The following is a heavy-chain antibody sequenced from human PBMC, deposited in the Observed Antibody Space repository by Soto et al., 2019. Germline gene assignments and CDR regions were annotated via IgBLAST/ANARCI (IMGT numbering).Heavy chain of an antibody. D-gene: IGHD3-3*01. Sequence: QVQLVQSGAEVKKPGASVKVSCKVSGYTLTELSMHWVRQAPGKGLEWMGGFDPEDGETIYALKFQGRVTMTEDTSPDTAYMELSSLRSDDTAVYYCATLEIFGVAPPSDWFDPWGQGTLVTVSS. V-gene: IGHV1-24*01. J-gene: IGHJ5*02. CDR2: FDPEDGET. CDR1: GYTLTELS. CDR3: ATLEIFGVAPPSDWFDP.